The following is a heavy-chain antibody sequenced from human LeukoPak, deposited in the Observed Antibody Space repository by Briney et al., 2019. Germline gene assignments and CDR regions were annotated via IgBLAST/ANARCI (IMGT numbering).Heavy chain of an antibody. CDR2: INHSGST. V-gene: IGHV4-34*01. CDR3: ARGRGIAAAYYYYYYYMDV. J-gene: IGHJ6*03. CDR1: GGSFSGYY. D-gene: IGHD6-13*01. Sequence: SGTLSLTCAVYGGSFSGYYWSWIRQPPGKGLEWIGEINHSGSTNYNPSLKSRVTISVDTSKNQFSLKLSSVTAADTAVYYCARGRGIAAAYYYYYYYMDVWGKGTTVTVSS.